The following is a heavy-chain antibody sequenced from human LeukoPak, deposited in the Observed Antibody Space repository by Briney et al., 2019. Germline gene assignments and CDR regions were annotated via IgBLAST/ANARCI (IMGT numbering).Heavy chain of an antibody. D-gene: IGHD6-6*01. CDR1: GGSISSYY. Sequence: SETLSLTCTVSGGSISSYYWSWIRQPPGKGLEWIGYIYYSGSTNYNPSLKSRVTISVDTSKNQFSLKLSSVTAADTAVYYCARLDIVYSSWSFDYWGQGTLVTVSS. V-gene: IGHV4-59*08. CDR3: ARLDIVYSSWSFDY. CDR2: IYYSGST. J-gene: IGHJ4*02.